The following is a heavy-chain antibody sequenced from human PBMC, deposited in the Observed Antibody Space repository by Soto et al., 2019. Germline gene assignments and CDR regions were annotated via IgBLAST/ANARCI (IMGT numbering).Heavy chain of an antibody. Sequence: GASVKVSCKASGYTFTSYGISWVRQAPGQGLEWMGWIIAINGTTNYAQKFQGRVTITTDESTSTAYMELSSLRSEDTAVYYCARVNCYDSSGYSLFDYWGQGTLVTVSS. CDR1: GYTFTSYG. CDR3: ARVNCYDSSGYSLFDY. J-gene: IGHJ4*02. V-gene: IGHV1-18*01. D-gene: IGHD3-22*01. CDR2: IIAINGTT.